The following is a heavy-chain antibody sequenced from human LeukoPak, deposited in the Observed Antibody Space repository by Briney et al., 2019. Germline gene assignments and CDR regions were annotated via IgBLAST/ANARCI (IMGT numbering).Heavy chain of an antibody. D-gene: IGHD5-12*01. CDR1: GFTFSSYA. J-gene: IGHJ4*02. CDR3: ARAGLATPHFDY. CDR2: ISSSGSTI. Sequence: GGSLRLSCAASGFTFSSYAMSWVRQAPGKGLEWVSYISSSGSTIYYADSVKGRFTISRDNAKNSLYLQMNSLRAEDTAVYYCARAGLATPHFDYWGQGTLVTVSS. V-gene: IGHV3-48*03.